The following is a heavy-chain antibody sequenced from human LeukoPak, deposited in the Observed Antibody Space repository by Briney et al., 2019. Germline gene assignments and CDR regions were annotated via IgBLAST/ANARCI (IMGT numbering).Heavy chain of an antibody. J-gene: IGHJ4*02. Sequence: SETLSLTWTVSGGSISSGGYYWSWIRQHPGKGLEWIGYIYYSGSTYYNPSLKSRVTISVDTSKNQFSLKLSSVTAADTAVYYCARDRSGSYLFDYWGQGTLVTVSS. CDR2: IYYSGST. V-gene: IGHV4-31*02. CDR1: GGSISSGGYY. CDR3: ARDRSGSYLFDY. D-gene: IGHD1-26*01.